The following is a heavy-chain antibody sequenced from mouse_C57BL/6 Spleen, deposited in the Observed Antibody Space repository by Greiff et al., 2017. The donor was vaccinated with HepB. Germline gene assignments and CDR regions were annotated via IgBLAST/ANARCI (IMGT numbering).Heavy chain of an antibody. CDR1: GFSLTSYG. CDR2: IWSDGST. J-gene: IGHJ4*01. V-gene: IGHV2-6*03. Sequence: VQLQESGPGLVAPSQSLSITCTVSGFSLTSYGVHWVRQPPGKGLEWLVVIWSDGSTTYNSALKSRLSISKDNSKSQVFLKMNSLQTDDTAMYYCARAYYYGSSYTYDAMDYWGQGTSVTVSS. CDR3: ARAYYYGSSYTYDAMDY. D-gene: IGHD1-1*01.